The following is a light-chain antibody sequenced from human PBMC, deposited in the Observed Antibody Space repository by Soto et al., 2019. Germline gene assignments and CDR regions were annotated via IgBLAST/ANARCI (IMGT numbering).Light chain of an antibody. V-gene: IGLV2-8*01. CDR2: EVS. Sequence: QSALTQPPSASGSPGQSVTISCTGTSIDVGAYNYVSWYQQHPGKAPKLMIYEVSKRPSGVPDRFSGSKSDNTASLTVSGLQAEDEADYYCTSYAGSFYVFGTGTKVTVL. CDR1: SIDVGAYNY. J-gene: IGLJ1*01. CDR3: TSYAGSFYV.